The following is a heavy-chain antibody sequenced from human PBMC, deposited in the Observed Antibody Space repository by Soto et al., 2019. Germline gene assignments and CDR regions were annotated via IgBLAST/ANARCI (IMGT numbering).Heavy chain of an antibody. D-gene: IGHD3-22*01. CDR3: AKATTGSGYALDWFDP. J-gene: IGHJ5*02. CDR2: ISGSGGST. Sequence: EVQLLESGGGLVQPGGSLRLSCAASGFTFSSYAMSWVRQAPGKGLEWVSAISGSGGSTYYADSVKGRFTISRDNSKNTLYLQMNRLRAEDTAVYYCAKATTGSGYALDWFDPWGQGTLVTVSS. CDR1: GFTFSSYA. V-gene: IGHV3-23*01.